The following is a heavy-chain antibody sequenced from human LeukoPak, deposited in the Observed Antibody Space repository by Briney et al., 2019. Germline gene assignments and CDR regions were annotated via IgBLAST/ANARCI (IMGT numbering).Heavy chain of an antibody. J-gene: IGHJ4*02. CDR2: IYYSGST. D-gene: IGHD5-18*01. CDR3: ARLGYSYGQVDY. V-gene: IGHV4-39*01. Sequence: KPSETLSLTCTVSGGSISSSSYYWGWIRQPPGKGLEWIGSIYYSGSTYYNPPLKSRVTISVDTSKNQFSLKLSSVTAADTAVYYCARLGYSYGQVDYWGQGTLVTVSS. CDR1: GGSISSSSYY.